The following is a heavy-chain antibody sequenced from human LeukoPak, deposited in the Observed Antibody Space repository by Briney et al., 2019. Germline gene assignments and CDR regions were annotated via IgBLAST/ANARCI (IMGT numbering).Heavy chain of an antibody. V-gene: IGHV1-8*03. CDR2: MNPNSGNT. CDR3: ARGAGSGYPSSAFDI. Sequence: ASVKVSCKASGGTFSSYAINWVRQATGQGLEWMGWMNPNSGNTGYAQKFQGRVTITRNTSISTAYMELSSLRSEDTAVYYCARGAGSGYPSSAFDIWGQGTMVTVSS. J-gene: IGHJ3*02. D-gene: IGHD3-22*01. CDR1: GGTFSSYA.